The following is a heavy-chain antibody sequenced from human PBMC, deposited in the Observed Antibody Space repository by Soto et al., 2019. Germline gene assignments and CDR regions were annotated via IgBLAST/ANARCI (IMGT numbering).Heavy chain of an antibody. V-gene: IGHV1-8*01. CDR1: GYTFTSYD. Sequence: AASVKVSCKASGYTFTSYDINWVRQATGQGLEWMGWMNPNSGNTGYAQKFQGRVTMTRNTSISTAYMELSSLRSEDTAVYYCARGVGRYFDWLPGTKDYYYYYMDVWGKGTTVTVSS. D-gene: IGHD3-9*01. J-gene: IGHJ6*03. CDR3: ARGVGRYFDWLPGTKDYYYYYMDV. CDR2: MNPNSGNT.